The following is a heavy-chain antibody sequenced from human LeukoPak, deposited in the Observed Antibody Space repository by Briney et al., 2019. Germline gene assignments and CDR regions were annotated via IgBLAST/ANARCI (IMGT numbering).Heavy chain of an antibody. D-gene: IGHD3-3*01. CDR3: ARDQPDQGGLEWFYYYSMDV. CDR2: INWNGGST. CDR1: GFTFDDYG. V-gene: IGHV3-20*04. Sequence: GGSLRLSCAASGFTFDDYGMNWVRQAPGKGLEWVSGINWNGGSTGYADSVKGRFTNSRDNAKNSLYLQMNSLRAEGTAVYYCARDQPDQGGLEWFYYYSMDVWGKGTTVTVSS. J-gene: IGHJ6*03.